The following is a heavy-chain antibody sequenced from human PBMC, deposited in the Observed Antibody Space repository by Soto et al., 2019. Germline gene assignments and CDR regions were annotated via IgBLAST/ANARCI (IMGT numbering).Heavy chain of an antibody. CDR3: AGLKSCSSTSCYYYYGMDV. J-gene: IGHJ6*02. CDR2: IYYSGST. Sequence: QLQLQESGPGLVKPSETLSLTCTVSGGSISSSSYYWGWIRQPPGKGLEWIGSIYYSGSTYYNPSLQSRVTISVDTSKNQFSLKLSSVTAADTAVYYCAGLKSCSSTSCYYYYGMDVWGQGTTVTVSS. D-gene: IGHD2-2*01. V-gene: IGHV4-39*01. CDR1: GGSISSSSYY.